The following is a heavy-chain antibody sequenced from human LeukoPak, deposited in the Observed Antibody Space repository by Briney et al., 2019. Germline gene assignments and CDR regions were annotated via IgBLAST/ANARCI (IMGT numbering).Heavy chain of an antibody. CDR2: ITASSTAI. Sequence: GGSLRLSCAASGFTFSSYNMNWVRQAPGKGLEWVSSITASSTAIYSADSVKGRFTISRDNAKNFLYLQMNSLRAEDTAVYYCARTYYDILTGYNPYFDYWGQGILVTVSS. CDR3: ARTYYDILTGYNPYFDY. CDR1: GFTFSSYN. D-gene: IGHD3-9*01. V-gene: IGHV3-21*01. J-gene: IGHJ4*02.